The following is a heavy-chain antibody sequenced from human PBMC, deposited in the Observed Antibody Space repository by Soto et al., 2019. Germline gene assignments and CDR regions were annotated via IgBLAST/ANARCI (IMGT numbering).Heavy chain of an antibody. D-gene: IGHD1-26*01. V-gene: IGHV3-74*03. CDR1: GFTFSDYW. CDR3: SRVGTGARRDFDY. CDR2: INRGGSSK. Sequence: EVQLVESGGGLIRPGGSLRLSCAASGFTFSDYWMHWVRQTPGKGLVWVSRINRGGSSKMYADSVRGRFTISRDDAKNTLYLHMNSRRAEDTAVYYCSRVGTGARRDFDYWGQGTLVTVSS. J-gene: IGHJ4*02.